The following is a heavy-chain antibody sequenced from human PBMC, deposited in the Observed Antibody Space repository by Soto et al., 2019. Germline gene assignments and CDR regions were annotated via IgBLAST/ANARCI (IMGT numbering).Heavy chain of an antibody. D-gene: IGHD2-2*01. Sequence: SETLSLTCAVSGGSISSGGYSWSWIRQPPGKGLELIGYIYHSGSTYYNPSLKSRVTISVDRSKNQFSLKLSSVTAADTAVFYCARLIHCKTTSCYFDYWGPGTLVTVSS. CDR3: ARLIHCKTTSCYFDY. CDR2: IYHSGST. J-gene: IGHJ4*02. CDR1: GGSISSGGYS. V-gene: IGHV4-30-2*01.